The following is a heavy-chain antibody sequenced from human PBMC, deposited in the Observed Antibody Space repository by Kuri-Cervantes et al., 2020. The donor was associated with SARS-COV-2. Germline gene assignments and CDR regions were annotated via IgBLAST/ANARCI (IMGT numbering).Heavy chain of an antibody. CDR3: ASLDVTIYYYYGMGV. D-gene: IGHD4-11*01. Sequence: GESLKISCATSGFTFSTYAMTWVRQAPGKGLEWISGISGSGGDTYYADSVKGRFTISRDSSNNTLYLQMNSLRAEDTAVYYCASLDVTIYYYYGMGVWGQGTTVTVSS. CDR2: ISGSGGDT. J-gene: IGHJ6*02. CDR1: GFTFSTYA. V-gene: IGHV3-23*01.